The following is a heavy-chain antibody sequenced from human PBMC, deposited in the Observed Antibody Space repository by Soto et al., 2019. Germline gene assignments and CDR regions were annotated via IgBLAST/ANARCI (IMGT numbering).Heavy chain of an antibody. CDR3: AKMVGATLVDY. J-gene: IGHJ4*02. CDR2: IYHSGSA. CDR1: GASISSTSSGDW. Sequence: QVQLQESGPGLVKPSGPLSLTCTVSGASISSTSSGDWWSWVRQPPGKGLEWIGEIYHSGSANYNPSLKSRVSMSVDKSKNQFSLRLGSVTAADRAVYYCAKMVGATLVDYWGQGTLVTVSS. D-gene: IGHD1-26*01. V-gene: IGHV4-4*02.